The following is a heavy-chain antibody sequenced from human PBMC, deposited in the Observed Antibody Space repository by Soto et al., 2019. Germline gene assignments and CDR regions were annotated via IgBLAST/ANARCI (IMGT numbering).Heavy chain of an antibody. Sequence: GGSLRLSCAASGFTFSSYGMHWVRQAPGKGLEWVAVISYDGSNKYYADSVKGRFTISRDNSKNTLYLQMNSLRAEDTAVYYCAKDVSIVVVPAGFDYWGQGTLVTVSS. CDR1: GFTFSSYG. D-gene: IGHD2-2*01. J-gene: IGHJ4*02. V-gene: IGHV3-30*18. CDR2: ISYDGSNK. CDR3: AKDVSIVVVPAGFDY.